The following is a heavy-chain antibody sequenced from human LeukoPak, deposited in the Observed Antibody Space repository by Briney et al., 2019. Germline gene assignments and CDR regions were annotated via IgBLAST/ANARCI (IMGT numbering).Heavy chain of an antibody. J-gene: IGHJ6*01. D-gene: IGHD3-10*01. CDR1: GGSFSGYY. CDR3: GRGPYYYGSGRPGGRYFYGMDV. V-gene: IGHV4-34*01. CDR2: INHSGST. Sequence: SETLSLTCAVYGGSFSGYYWSWIRQPPGKGLEWIGEINHSGSTNYNPSLKSRVTVSVDTSKNQFSLKLSSVTAADTAVYYCGRGPYYYGSGRPGGRYFYGMDVWGQGTTVTGSS.